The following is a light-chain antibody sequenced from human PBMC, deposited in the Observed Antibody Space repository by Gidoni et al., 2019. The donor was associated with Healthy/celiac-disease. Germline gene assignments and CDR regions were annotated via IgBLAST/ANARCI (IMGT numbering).Light chain of an antibody. J-gene: IGKJ4*01. CDR1: QSVSSN. V-gene: IGKV3-15*01. CDR3: QQYNNWPPLT. Sequence: EIVMTQSPATLSVSPGERATLSCRASQSVSSNLAWYQQKPGQAPRLIYGAPTRATGIPARFSGSGSGTEFTLTISSLQSEDFAVYYCQQYNNWPPLTFGGGTKVEIK. CDR2: GAP.